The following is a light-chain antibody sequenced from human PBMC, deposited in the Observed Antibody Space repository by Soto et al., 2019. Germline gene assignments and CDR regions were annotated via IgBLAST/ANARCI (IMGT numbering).Light chain of an antibody. J-gene: IGKJ1*01. CDR1: QSLSSNY. V-gene: IGKV3-20*01. CDR2: GAS. Sequence: EIVLTQSPATLSLSPGDRATLSCGASQSLSSNYLAWYQQRPGQAPRLLIYGASSRATGIPDRFSGGGSGTDFTLSISRLEPEDLAVYFCQQYGSSHRTFGQGTKVDIK. CDR3: QQYGSSHRT.